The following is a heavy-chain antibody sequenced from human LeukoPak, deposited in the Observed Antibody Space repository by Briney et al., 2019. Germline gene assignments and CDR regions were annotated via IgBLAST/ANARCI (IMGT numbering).Heavy chain of an antibody. CDR2: IYYSGST. D-gene: IGHD6-19*01. V-gene: IGHV4-59*01. J-gene: IGHJ4*02. CDR1: GGSISSYY. Sequence: PSETLALTCTASGGSISSYYWSWIRQPPGKGLEWIGYIYYSGSTNYNPSLKSRVTISVDTSKNQFSLKLSSVTAADTAVYYCARDYSSGWGLFDYWGQGTLVTVSS. CDR3: ARDYSSGWGLFDY.